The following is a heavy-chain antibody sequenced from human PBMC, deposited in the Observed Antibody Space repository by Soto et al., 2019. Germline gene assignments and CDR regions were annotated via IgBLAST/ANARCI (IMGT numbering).Heavy chain of an antibody. CDR1: GGTFSSYA. CDR3: ATLGDDSSGYYYGRDYFFDY. V-gene: IGHV1-69*01. J-gene: IGHJ4*02. D-gene: IGHD3-22*01. Sequence: QGQLVQSGAEVKKPGSSVKVSCKASGGTFSSYAISWVRQAPGQGLAWMGGSIPIFGTANYAQKFQGRVTLTADESTSTAYMELSSLRSEDTAVYYCATLGDDSSGYYYGRDYFFDYWGQGTLVTVSS. CDR2: SIPIFGTA.